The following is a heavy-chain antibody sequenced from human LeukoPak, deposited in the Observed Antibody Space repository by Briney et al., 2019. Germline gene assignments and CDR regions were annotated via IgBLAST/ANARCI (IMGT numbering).Heavy chain of an antibody. CDR1: GFTFSSYW. Sequence: PGGSLRLSCAASGFTFSSYWMSWVRQAPGKGLEWVANVKQDGSEKYYVDSVKGRFTISRDNAKNSLYLQMNSLRAEDTAVYYCAREVRSGWHAVVDYWGQGTLVTVSS. J-gene: IGHJ4*02. CDR3: AREVRSGWHAVVDY. CDR2: VKQDGSEK. V-gene: IGHV3-7*03. D-gene: IGHD6-19*01.